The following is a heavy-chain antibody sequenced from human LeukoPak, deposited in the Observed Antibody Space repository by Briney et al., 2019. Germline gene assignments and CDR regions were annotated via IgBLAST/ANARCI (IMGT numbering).Heavy chain of an antibody. V-gene: IGHV6-1*01. J-gene: IGHJ6*02. CDR2: TYYRSKWYN. Sequence: SRTLSLTCAISGDSVSSNSAAWNWIRQSPSRGLEWLGRTYYRSKWYNDYAVSVKSRITINPDTSKNQFSLQLNSVTPEDTAVYYCARYEAAAGRYYYGMDVWGQGTTVTVSS. D-gene: IGHD6-13*01. CDR1: GDSVSSNSAA. CDR3: ARYEAAAGRYYYGMDV.